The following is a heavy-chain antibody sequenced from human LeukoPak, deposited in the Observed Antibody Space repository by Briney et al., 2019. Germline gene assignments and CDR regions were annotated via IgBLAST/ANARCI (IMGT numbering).Heavy chain of an antibody. CDR3: ARTSYDYVWVSYRLFDY. J-gene: IGHJ4*02. CDR2: VIALFGTA. Sequence: SVPVSYLDSLGTFISYAISWVRQAPEAPLEWMGGVIALFGTAYYAQKFQGRVTITADESTSTSYMELSSVRSEDTAVYYCARTSYDYVWVSYRLFDYWGQGTLVTVSS. D-gene: IGHD3-16*02. CDR1: LGTFISYA. V-gene: IGHV1-69*01.